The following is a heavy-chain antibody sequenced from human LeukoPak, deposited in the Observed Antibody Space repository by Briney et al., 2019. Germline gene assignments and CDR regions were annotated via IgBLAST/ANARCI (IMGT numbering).Heavy chain of an antibody. D-gene: IGHD3-22*01. Sequence: GGSLRLSCAASGFTFSSYSMNWVRRAPGKGLEWVSSISTSSSYIYYADSVKGRFTISRDNAKNSLYLQMNSLRAEDTAVYYCARGPFYYDSSGYRFDYWGQGTLVTVSS. CDR3: ARGPFYYDSSGYRFDY. V-gene: IGHV3-21*01. CDR2: ISTSSSYI. CDR1: GFTFSSYS. J-gene: IGHJ4*02.